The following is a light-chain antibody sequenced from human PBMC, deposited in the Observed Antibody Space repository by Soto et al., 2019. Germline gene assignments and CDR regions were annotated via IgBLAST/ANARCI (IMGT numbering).Light chain of an antibody. Sequence: DIQMTQSPSSLSASVGDRVTITCRASRSISSYLNWYQQKPGKAPKLLIYAASSLQSGVPSRFSGSGSGTDFTLTISSLQPEDFATYYCQQSYSTPPTFGQGTKLDIK. CDR1: RSISSY. J-gene: IGKJ1*01. V-gene: IGKV1-39*01. CDR3: QQSYSTPPT. CDR2: AAS.